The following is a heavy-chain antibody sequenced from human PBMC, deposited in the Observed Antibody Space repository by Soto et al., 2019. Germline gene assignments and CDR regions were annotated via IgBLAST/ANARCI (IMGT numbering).Heavy chain of an antibody. CDR1: GFTFSSYA. V-gene: IGHV3-23*01. J-gene: IGHJ5*02. Sequence: GGSLRLSCAASGFTFSSYAMSWVRQAPGKGLEWVSAISGSGGSTYYADSVKGRVTISRDNSKNTLYLQMNSLRAEDTAVYYCAKAQYDQSKLNWFDPWGQGTLVTVSS. D-gene: IGHD1-1*01. CDR3: AKAQYDQSKLNWFDP. CDR2: ISGSGGST.